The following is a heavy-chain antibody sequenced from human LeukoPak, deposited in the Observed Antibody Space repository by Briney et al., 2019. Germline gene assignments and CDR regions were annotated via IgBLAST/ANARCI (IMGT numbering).Heavy chain of an antibody. Sequence: GGSLRLSCAASEFSVGSNYMTWIRQAPGKGLEWVSYISSSGSTIYYADSVKGRFTISRDNAKNSLYLQMNSLRAEDTAVYYCARDAGNGYDRFDYWGQGTQVTVSS. V-gene: IGHV3-11*04. CDR3: ARDAGNGYDRFDY. CDR1: EFSVGSNY. CDR2: ISSSGSTI. D-gene: IGHD6-25*01. J-gene: IGHJ4*02.